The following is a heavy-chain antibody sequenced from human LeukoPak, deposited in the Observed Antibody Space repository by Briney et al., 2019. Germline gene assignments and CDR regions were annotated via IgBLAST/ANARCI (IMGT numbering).Heavy chain of an antibody. CDR3: ASEDLTGYYIWYFQH. Sequence: SGGSLRLSCAASGFTFSSYSMNWVRQAPGKGLEWVSSISSSSSYIYYADSVKGRLTISRDNAKNSLYLQMNSLRAEDTAVYYCASEDLTGYYIWYFQHWGQGTPVTVSS. CDR2: ISSSSSYI. CDR1: GFTFSSYS. V-gene: IGHV3-21*01. J-gene: IGHJ1*01. D-gene: IGHD3-9*01.